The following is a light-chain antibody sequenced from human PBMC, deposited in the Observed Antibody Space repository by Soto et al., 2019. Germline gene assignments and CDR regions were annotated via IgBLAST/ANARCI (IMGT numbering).Light chain of an antibody. CDR1: QDISSY. CDR2: SAS. V-gene: IGKV1-9*01. CDR3: QQGNSYPLT. J-gene: IGKJ4*01. Sequence: DLQLTQSPSFLSASVGDRVTITCRATQDISSYLAWYQQKPGKAPNLLIHSASTLRGGVSSRFGGSGSGTEFTLTISSLQPEDLATYYCQQGNSYPLTFGGGTKVEIK.